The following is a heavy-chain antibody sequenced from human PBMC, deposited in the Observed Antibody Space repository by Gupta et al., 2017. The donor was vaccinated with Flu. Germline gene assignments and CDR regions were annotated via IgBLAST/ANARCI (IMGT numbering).Heavy chain of an antibody. CDR2: IAADGSVK. J-gene: IGHJ4*02. Sequence: EEQLVESGGGLVQPGGSLRLSCAASGFTFRSYWMDWVSQAPGKGLEWVANIAADGSVKNYADSVKGRFTISRDDAKNSLYLQMNSLRAEDTAVYYCVRNRGWQQFDYWGQGALVTVSS. CDR1: GFTFRSYW. V-gene: IGHV3-7*01. CDR3: VRNRGWQQFDY. D-gene: IGHD3-10*01.